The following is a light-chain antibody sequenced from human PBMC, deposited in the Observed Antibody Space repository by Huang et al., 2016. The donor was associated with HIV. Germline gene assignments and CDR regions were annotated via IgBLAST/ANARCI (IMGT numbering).Light chain of an antibody. J-gene: IGKJ3*01. CDR2: GAA. CDR3: QQYERPPDT. CDR1: QSVGIY. Sequence: EIVLPQSPGTLSLSPGERATLSCRASQSVGIYLAWYQQKPGQAPRLLIYGAATRGTGIPDRFSGGGSGTDFTLSISRLEPEDFAVYYCQQYERPPDTFGPGTKVNIK. V-gene: IGKV3-20*01.